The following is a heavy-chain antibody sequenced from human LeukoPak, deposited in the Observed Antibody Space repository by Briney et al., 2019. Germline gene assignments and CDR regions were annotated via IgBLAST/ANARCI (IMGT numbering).Heavy chain of an antibody. Sequence: SETLSLTCTVSGGSISSGGYYWSWIRQHPGKGLEWIGYIYYSGSTYYNPSLKSRVTISVDTSKNQFSLKLSSVTAADTAVYYCARVVIGGSGPFDYWGQGTLVTVSS. V-gene: IGHV4-31*03. J-gene: IGHJ4*02. CDR2: IYYSGST. CDR1: GGSISSGGYY. D-gene: IGHD3-10*01. CDR3: ARVVIGGSGPFDY.